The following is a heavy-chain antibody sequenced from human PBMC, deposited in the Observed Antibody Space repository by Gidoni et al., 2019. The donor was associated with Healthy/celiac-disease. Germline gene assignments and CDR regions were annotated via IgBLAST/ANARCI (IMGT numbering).Heavy chain of an antibody. D-gene: IGHD3-22*01. Sequence: QVQLQESGPGLVKPSGTLSLTCAVSGGSISSSNWWSWVRQPPGKGLEWIGEIYHSGSTNYNPSLKSRVTISVDKSKNQFSLKLGSVTAADTAVYYCARIVAEVDDSSGYYGLRGWWFDPWGQGTLVTVSS. V-gene: IGHV4-4*02. CDR3: ARIVAEVDDSSGYYGLRGWWFDP. J-gene: IGHJ5*02. CDR1: GGSISSSNW. CDR2: IYHSGST.